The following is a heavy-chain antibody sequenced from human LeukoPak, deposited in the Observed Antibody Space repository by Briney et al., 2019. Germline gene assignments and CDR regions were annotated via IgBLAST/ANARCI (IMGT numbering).Heavy chain of an antibody. V-gene: IGHV1-2*02. J-gene: IGHJ4*02. Sequence: ASVKVSCKASGYTFTGYYLHWVRQAPGQGLEWMGWINPNSGGTNYAQNFQGRVTMTRDTSINTAYMELSSLRSDDTAVYYCARGRSSWYLPVDYWGQGTLVTVSS. CDR1: GYTFTGYY. CDR3: ARGRSSWYLPVDY. D-gene: IGHD6-13*01. CDR2: INPNSGGT.